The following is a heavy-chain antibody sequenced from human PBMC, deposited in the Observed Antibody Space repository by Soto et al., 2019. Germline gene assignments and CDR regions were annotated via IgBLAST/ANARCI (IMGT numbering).Heavy chain of an antibody. CDR2: ISYDGSNK. Sequence: QVQLVESGGGVVQPGRSLRLSCAASGFTFSSYGMHWVRQAPGKGLEWVAVISYDGSNKYYADSVKGRFTISRDNSTNTLYLQMNSLRAEDTAVYYCARLGYGSGSPFDYWGKGTLVSVSS. J-gene: IGHJ4*02. CDR1: GFTFSSYG. V-gene: IGHV3-30*03. CDR3: ARLGYGSGSPFDY. D-gene: IGHD3-10*01.